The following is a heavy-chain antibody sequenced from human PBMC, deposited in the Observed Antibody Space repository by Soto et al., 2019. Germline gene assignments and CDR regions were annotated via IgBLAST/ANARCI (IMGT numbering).Heavy chain of an antibody. J-gene: IGHJ4*02. V-gene: IGHV4-59*07. Sequence: SDTLSLTCTVSGGSISSYYWSWIRQPPGKGLERIGYMYYSGSTNYNPSLKSRVTISVDTSKNQFSLKLSSVTAADTAVYYCARVSIEWELLRTFDYWGQGTLVTVS. CDR1: GGSISSYY. CDR3: ARVSIEWELLRTFDY. CDR2: MYYSGST. D-gene: IGHD1-26*01.